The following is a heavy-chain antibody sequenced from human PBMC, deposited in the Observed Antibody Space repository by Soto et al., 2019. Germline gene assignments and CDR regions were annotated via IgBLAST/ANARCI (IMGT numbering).Heavy chain of an antibody. D-gene: IGHD3-9*01. CDR2: ISAYNGNT. J-gene: IGHJ4*02. V-gene: IGHV1-18*01. CDR3: ARYRVLRYFDWLSYPFDY. Sequence: QVQLVQSGAEVKKPGASVKVSCKASGYTFTSYGISWVRQAPGQGLEWMGWISAYNGNTNYAQKLQGRVTMTTDTSTRTAYMELRSLRSDDTAVYYCARYRVLRYFDWLSYPFDYWGQGTLVTVSS. CDR1: GYTFTSYG.